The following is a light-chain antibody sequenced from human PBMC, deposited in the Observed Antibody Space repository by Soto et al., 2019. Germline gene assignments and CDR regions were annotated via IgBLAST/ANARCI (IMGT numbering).Light chain of an antibody. J-gene: IGKJ1*01. CDR2: GAS. Sequence: IVFEPSPAPLSVSPGERATLSCRASQSVSSNFAWYQQKPGQAPRLLIFGASTRATGIPARFSGSGSGTEFTLTISSLQSEDFAIYYCHQYNNWPPWTFGQGTKVDIK. V-gene: IGKV3-15*01. CDR1: QSVSSN. CDR3: HQYNNWPPWT.